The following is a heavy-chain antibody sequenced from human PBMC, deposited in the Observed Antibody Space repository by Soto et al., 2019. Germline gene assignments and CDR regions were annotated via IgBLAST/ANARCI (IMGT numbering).Heavy chain of an antibody. CDR2: ISAYNGNT. V-gene: IGHV1-18*01. Sequence: QVQLVQSGAEVKKPGASVKVSCKASGYTFTSYGISWVRQAPGQGLEWMGWISAYNGNTNYAQKLQGRVTMTTDTYTSTAYMELRSLRFDDTAVYYCARDYREMYYDFWSGYYGFDYWGQGTLVTVSS. CDR1: GYTFTSYG. J-gene: IGHJ4*02. D-gene: IGHD3-3*01. CDR3: ARDYREMYYDFWSGYYGFDY.